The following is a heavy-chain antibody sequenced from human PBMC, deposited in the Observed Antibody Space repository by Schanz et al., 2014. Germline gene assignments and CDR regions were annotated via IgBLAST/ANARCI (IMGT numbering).Heavy chain of an antibody. J-gene: IGHJ4*02. CDR3: ARDEGGYYPFDY. Sequence: VESGGGLVKPGGSLRLSCAASGFTFSNFAIHWVRQAPDKGLEWVTNINQDGSDKSYVDSVKGRFTISRDNAKNSLYLQMSSLRDEDPAVYYCARDEGGYYPFDYWGQGSLVTVSS. D-gene: IGHD3-22*01. CDR2: INQDGSDK. V-gene: IGHV3-7*01. CDR1: GFTFSNFA.